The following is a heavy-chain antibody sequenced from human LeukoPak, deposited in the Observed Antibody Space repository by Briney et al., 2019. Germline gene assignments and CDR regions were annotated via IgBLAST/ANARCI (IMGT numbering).Heavy chain of an antibody. CDR2: ISAYNGNT. V-gene: IGHV1-18*01. J-gene: IGHJ5*02. CDR1: GYTFTSYG. CDR3: ARATPVNEGYCSSTSCYGWFDP. D-gene: IGHD2-2*01. Sequence: GASVKVSCKASGYTFTSYGISWVRQAPGQGLEWMGWISAYNGNTNYAQKFQGRVTITTDESTSTAYMELSSLRSEDTAVYYCARATPVNEGYCSSTSCYGWFDPWGQGTLVTVSS.